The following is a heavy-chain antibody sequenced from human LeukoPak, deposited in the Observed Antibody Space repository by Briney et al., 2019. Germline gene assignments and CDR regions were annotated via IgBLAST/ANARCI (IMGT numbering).Heavy chain of an antibody. Sequence: GGSLRLSCAASGFTFSSYSMNWVRQAPGKGLEWVSSISGSSSYIYYADSVKGRFTISRDNAKNSLYLQMNSLGAEDTAVYYCARDVTRYYYYYMDVWGKGTTVTVSS. D-gene: IGHD2-21*02. CDR1: GFTFSSYS. J-gene: IGHJ6*03. CDR2: ISGSSSYI. CDR3: ARDVTRYYYYYMDV. V-gene: IGHV3-21*01.